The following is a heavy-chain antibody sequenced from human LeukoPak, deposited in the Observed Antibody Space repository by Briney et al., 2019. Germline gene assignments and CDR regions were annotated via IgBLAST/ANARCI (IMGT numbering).Heavy chain of an antibody. CDR3: AKHLVATTPFFDY. V-gene: IGHV4-59*08. CDR1: GDSISRYY. Sequence: SETLSLTCTVSGDSISRYYWSWIRQPPGKGLEWIAFIHYSGSTNYNPSLKSRVTISIDTSRNQFSLRLSFVTAADTAVYYCAKHLVATTPFFDYWGQGILVTVSS. J-gene: IGHJ4*02. D-gene: IGHD5-12*01. CDR2: IHYSGST.